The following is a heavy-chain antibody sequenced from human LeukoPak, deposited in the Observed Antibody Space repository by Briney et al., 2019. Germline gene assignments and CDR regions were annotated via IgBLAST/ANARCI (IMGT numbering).Heavy chain of an antibody. Sequence: GESLKISCKGSGYSFTSYWIGWVRQMPGKGLEWMGIIYPGDSDTRYSPSLQGQVTISADKSISTAYLQWSSLKASDTAMYYCARRHYYDSSGYYYFDYWGQGTLVTVSS. CDR3: ARRHYYDSSGYYYFDY. CDR1: GYSFTSYW. CDR2: IYPGDSDT. D-gene: IGHD3-22*01. V-gene: IGHV5-51*01. J-gene: IGHJ4*02.